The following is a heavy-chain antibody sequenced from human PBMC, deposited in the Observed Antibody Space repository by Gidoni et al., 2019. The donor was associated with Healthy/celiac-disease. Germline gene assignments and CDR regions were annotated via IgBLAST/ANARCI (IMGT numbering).Heavy chain of an antibody. CDR2: INPSGGST. CDR1: GYTFTSYY. V-gene: IGHV1-46*01. Sequence: QVQLVQSGAEVKKPGASVKVSCKASGYTFTSYYMHWVRQAPGQGLEWMGIINPSGGSTSYAQKFQGRVTMTRDTPTSTVYMELSSLRSEDTAVYYCARGASGYDPGLYYFDYWGQGTLVTVSS. J-gene: IGHJ4*02. CDR3: ARGASGYDPGLYYFDY. D-gene: IGHD5-12*01.